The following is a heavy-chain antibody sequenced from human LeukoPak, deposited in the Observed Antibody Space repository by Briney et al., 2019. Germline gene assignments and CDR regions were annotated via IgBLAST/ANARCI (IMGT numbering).Heavy chain of an antibody. CDR2: IYYSGST. CDR3: ARRGSTGHGKLHY. Sequence: SETLSLTCTVSGGSISSSSYYWGWIRQPPGKGLEWIGSIYYSGSTYYNPSLKSRVTISVDTSKNQFSLKLSSVTAADTAVYYCARRGSTGHGKLHYWGQGTLVTVSS. CDR1: GGSISSSSYY. V-gene: IGHV4-39*01. D-gene: IGHD3-16*01. J-gene: IGHJ4*02.